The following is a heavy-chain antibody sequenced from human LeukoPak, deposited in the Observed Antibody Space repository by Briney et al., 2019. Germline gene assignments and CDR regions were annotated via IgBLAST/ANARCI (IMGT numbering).Heavy chain of an antibody. Sequence: ASVKVSCKASGYTFTGYYMYWVRQAPGQGLEWMGWINPNSGGTNYAQKFQGRVTMTRDTSISTAYMELSRLRSDDTAVYYCARGPTSRPRVYSYALDYWGQGTLVTVSS. J-gene: IGHJ4*02. V-gene: IGHV1-2*02. CDR2: INPNSGGT. D-gene: IGHD5-18*01. CDR3: ARGPTSRPRVYSYALDY. CDR1: GYTFTGYY.